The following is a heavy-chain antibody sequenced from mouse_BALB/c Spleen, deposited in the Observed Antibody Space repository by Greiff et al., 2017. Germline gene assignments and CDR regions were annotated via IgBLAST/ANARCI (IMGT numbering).Heavy chain of an antibody. CDR2: IYPGDGDT. CDR1: GYAFSSYW. J-gene: IGHJ3*01. V-gene: IGHV1-80*01. CDR3: ARDYRGFAY. Sequence: QVQLKESGAELVRPGSSVKISCKASGYAFSSYWMNWVKQRPGQGLEWIGQIYPGDGDTNYNGKFKGKATLTADKSSSTAYMQLSSLTSEDSAVYFCARDYRGFAYWGQGTLVTVSA. D-gene: IGHD2-14*01.